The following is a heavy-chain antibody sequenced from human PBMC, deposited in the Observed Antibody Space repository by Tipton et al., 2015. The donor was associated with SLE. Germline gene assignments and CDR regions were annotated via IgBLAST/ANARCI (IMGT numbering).Heavy chain of an antibody. V-gene: IGHV3-33*01. D-gene: IGHD1-26*01. CDR2: IWYDGSNK. Sequence: SLRLSCAASGFTFSSYGMHWVRQAPGKGLEWVAVIWYDGSNKYYADSVKGRFTIPRDNSKNTLYLQMNSLRAEDTAVYYCARGTGGDAFDIWGQGTMVTVSS. CDR3: ARGTGGDAFDI. CDR1: GFTFSSYG. J-gene: IGHJ3*02.